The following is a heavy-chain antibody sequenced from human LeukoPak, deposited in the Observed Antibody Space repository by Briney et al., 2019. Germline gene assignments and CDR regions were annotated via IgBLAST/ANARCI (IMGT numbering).Heavy chain of an antibody. D-gene: IGHD6-13*01. Sequence: SETLSLTCTVSGGSISSYYWSWIRQPPGKGLEWIGYIYYSGNTNYNPSLKSRVTISVDTSKNQFSLKLSSVTAADTAVYYCARTTTHGYSSSWYRGWGFDYWGQGTLVTVSS. V-gene: IGHV4-59*01. J-gene: IGHJ4*02. CDR1: GGSISSYY. CDR2: IYYSGNT. CDR3: ARTTTHGYSSSWYRGWGFDY.